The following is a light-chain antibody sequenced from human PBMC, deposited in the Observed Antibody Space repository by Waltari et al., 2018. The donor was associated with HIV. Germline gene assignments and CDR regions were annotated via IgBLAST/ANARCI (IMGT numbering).Light chain of an antibody. V-gene: IGLV6-57*01. CDR3: QSYDSSNHGV. CDR2: EDN. J-gene: IGLJ3*02. CDR1: CGSIASTS. Sequence: NFMLPQTHSAPDSPGKPVTTSCTLPCGSIASTSWHCYQQRPGSSTTSVIYEDNQRPSGVPDRFSGSIDSSSNSASLTISGLKTEDEADYYCQSYDSSNHGVFGGGTKLTVL.